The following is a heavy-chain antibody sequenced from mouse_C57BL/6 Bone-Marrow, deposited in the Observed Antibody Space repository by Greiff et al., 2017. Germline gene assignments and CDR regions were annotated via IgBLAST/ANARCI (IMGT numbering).Heavy chain of an antibody. D-gene: IGHD2-5*01. CDR3: ASPYYSNYAYAMDY. CDR2: IDPNSGGT. Sequence: QVQLQQPGAELVKPGASVKLSCKASGYTFTSYWMHWVKQRPGRGLEWIGRIDPNSGGTKYNEKFKSKATLTVDKPSRTAYMQLSSLTSEDSAVYYCASPYYSNYAYAMDYWGQGTSVTVSS. CDR1: GYTFTSYW. J-gene: IGHJ4*01. V-gene: IGHV1-72*01.